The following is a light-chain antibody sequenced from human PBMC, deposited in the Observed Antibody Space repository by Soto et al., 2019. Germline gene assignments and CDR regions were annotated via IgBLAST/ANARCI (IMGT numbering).Light chain of an antibody. CDR3: QSADSSGTYSVV. Sequence: SYELTQPPSVSVSPGQTARITCSGDALPKQYAYWYQQKPGQAPVLVKYKDSERPSGIPERFSGSSSGTTVTLTISGVQAEDEADYYCQSADSSGTYSVVFGGGTKVTVL. V-gene: IGLV3-25*03. J-gene: IGLJ2*01. CDR1: ALPKQY. CDR2: KDS.